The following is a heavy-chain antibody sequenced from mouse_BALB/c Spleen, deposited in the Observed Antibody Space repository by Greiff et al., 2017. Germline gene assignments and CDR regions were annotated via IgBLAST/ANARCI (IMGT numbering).Heavy chain of an antibody. V-gene: IGHV3-2*02. D-gene: IGHD2-1*01. CDR3: ARDGNYGGFAY. Sequence: EVMLVESGPGLVKPSQSLSLTCTVTGYSITSDYAWNRIRQFPGNKLEWMGYISYSGSTSYNPSLKSRSSITRDTSKNQFFLQLTSVTTEDTATYYCARDGNYGGFAYWGQGTLVTVSA. CDR2: ISYSGST. J-gene: IGHJ3*01. CDR1: GYSITSDYA.